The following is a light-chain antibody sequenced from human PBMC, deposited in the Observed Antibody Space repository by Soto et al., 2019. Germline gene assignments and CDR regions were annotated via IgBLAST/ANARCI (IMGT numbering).Light chain of an antibody. Sequence: SYELTQQLSVSVALGQTARITCGGNNIGSKNVHWYQQKPGQAPVLVIYRDSNRPSGIPERFSGSNSGNTATLTISRAQAGDEADYYCQVWDSSPHVLFGGGTKLTVL. CDR2: RDS. CDR3: QVWDSSPHVL. V-gene: IGLV3-9*01. CDR1: NIGSKN. J-gene: IGLJ2*01.